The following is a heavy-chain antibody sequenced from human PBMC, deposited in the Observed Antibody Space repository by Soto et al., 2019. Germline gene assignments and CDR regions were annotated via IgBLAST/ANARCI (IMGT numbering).Heavy chain of an antibody. J-gene: IGHJ3*02. CDR1: GGSLTDHY. D-gene: IGHD2-21*01. CDR2: VYYSGGT. CDR3: ARGNDWKSSTFDI. Sequence: QVQLQESGPGLVKPSETLSLTCTVAGGSLTDHYWNWFRQSPGKGLHWIGYVYYSGGTNYNPSLKSRVTMSVDTSKTLFSLNLRSVTAADTAVYYCARGNDWKSSTFDIWGQGTMVSVSS. V-gene: IGHV4-59*11.